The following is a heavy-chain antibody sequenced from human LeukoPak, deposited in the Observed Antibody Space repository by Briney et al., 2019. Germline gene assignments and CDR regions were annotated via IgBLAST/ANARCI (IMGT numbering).Heavy chain of an antibody. J-gene: IGHJ4*02. D-gene: IGHD3-22*01. CDR3: AKDCCNFDYYDSSGYLHY. CDR1: GFTFSSYG. Sequence: GSLRLSCAASGFTFSSYGMHWVRQAPGKGLEWVAVISYDGSNKYYADSVKGRFTISRDNSKNTLYLQMNSLRAEDTAVYYCAKDCCNFDYYDSSGYLHYWGQGTLVTVSS. V-gene: IGHV3-30*18. CDR2: ISYDGSNK.